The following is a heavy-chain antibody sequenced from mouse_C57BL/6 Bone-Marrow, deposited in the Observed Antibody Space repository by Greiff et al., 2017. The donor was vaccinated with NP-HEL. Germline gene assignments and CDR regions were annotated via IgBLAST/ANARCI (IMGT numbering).Heavy chain of an antibody. V-gene: IGHV1-18*01. CDR2: INPNNGGT. Sequence: EVQLQESGPELVKPGASVKIPCKASGYTFTDYNMDWVKQSHGKSLEWIGDINPNNGGTIYNQKFKGKATLTVDKSSSTAYMERRSLTSEDTAVYYCARKGDYGSSYWYFDVWGTGTTVTVSS. CDR3: ARKGDYGSSYWYFDV. J-gene: IGHJ1*03. D-gene: IGHD1-1*01. CDR1: GYTFTDYN.